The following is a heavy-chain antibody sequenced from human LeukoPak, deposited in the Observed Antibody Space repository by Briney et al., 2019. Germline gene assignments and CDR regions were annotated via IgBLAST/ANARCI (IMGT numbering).Heavy chain of an antibody. V-gene: IGHV4-30-4*08. CDR1: GDSISSGDSY. J-gene: IGHJ6*03. CDR2: IYDSGTT. Sequence: SQTLSLTCIVSGDSISSGDSYWSWIRQAPRKGLEWIGYIYDSGTTSYNPSLTSRLTISVDTSKNQFSLNLTSVTAADTAVYYCARAPCSTTRCSLLDYYMDVWGKGTTVTVSS. CDR3: ARAPCSTTRCSLLDYYMDV. D-gene: IGHD2-2*01.